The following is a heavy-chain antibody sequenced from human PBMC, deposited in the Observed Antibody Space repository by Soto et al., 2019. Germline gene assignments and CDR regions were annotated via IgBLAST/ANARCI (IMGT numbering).Heavy chain of an antibody. V-gene: IGHV3-11*01. J-gene: IGHJ3*02. Sequence: GGSLRLSCAASGFTFSDYYMSWIRQAPGKGLEWVSYISSSGSTIYYADSVKGRFTISRDNAKNPLYLQMNSLRAEDTDVYYCARDYYDSSGYYWDAFDIWGQGTMVTVSS. CDR1: GFTFSDYY. CDR2: ISSSGSTI. CDR3: ARDYYDSSGYYWDAFDI. D-gene: IGHD3-22*01.